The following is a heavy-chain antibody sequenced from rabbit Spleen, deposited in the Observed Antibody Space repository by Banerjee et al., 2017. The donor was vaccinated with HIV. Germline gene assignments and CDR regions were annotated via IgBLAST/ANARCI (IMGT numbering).Heavy chain of an antibody. CDR1: GLDLSSRYW. V-gene: IGHV1S40*01. D-gene: IGHD1-1*01. J-gene: IGHJ6*01. Sequence: QSLEESGGDLVKPGASLTLTCKASGLDLSSRYWICWVRQAPGKGLEWIACIDVAKSGDTYYTNWAKGRFTISKTSSTTVTLQLTSLTAADTATYFCARSGDVGGDYTWDLWGQGTLVTVS. CDR2: IDVAKSGDT. CDR3: ARSGDVGGDYTWDL.